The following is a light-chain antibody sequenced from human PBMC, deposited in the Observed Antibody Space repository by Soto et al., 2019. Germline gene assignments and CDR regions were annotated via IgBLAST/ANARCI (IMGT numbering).Light chain of an antibody. CDR2: EAS. J-gene: IGKJ4*01. Sequence: DIQITQSPSTRSASAGDRSTSTCRASQSITSWLAWYQQKPGKAPKLLIYEASSLESGVPSRFSGSGSGTEFTLTISSLQPDDFATYYCQQYNSYSRTFGGGTKVDI. CDR1: QSITSW. V-gene: IGKV1-5*03. CDR3: QQYNSYSRT.